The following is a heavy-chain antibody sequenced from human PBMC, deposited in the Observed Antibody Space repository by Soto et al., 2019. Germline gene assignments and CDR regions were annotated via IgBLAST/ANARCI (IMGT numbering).Heavy chain of an antibody. CDR2: ISSSSSTI. CDR1: GFTFSSYS. D-gene: IGHD3-10*01. V-gene: IGHV3-48*01. J-gene: IGHJ4*02. CDR3: ARANYYGSPGDFDY. Sequence: EVQLVECGGGLVQPGGSLRLSCAASGFTFSSYSMNWVRQAPGKGLEWVSYISSSSSTIYYADSVKGRFTISRDNAKNSLYLQMSSLRAEDTAVYYCARANYYGSPGDFDYWGPRTLVTVSS.